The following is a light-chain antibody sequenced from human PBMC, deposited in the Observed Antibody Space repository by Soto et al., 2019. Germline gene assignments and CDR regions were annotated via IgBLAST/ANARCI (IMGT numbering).Light chain of an antibody. J-gene: IGKJ1*01. Sequence: DIHLTQSPSTLSASVGDRVTITCRASQGISSWLAWYQQKPGRAPNLLIYAASSLETGVPSRFSGSGSGTEVTLTISSLQPEDVATYYCQKYNSAPRTFGQGTKVDIK. V-gene: IGKV1-5*01. CDR2: AAS. CDR3: QKYNSAPRT. CDR1: QGISSW.